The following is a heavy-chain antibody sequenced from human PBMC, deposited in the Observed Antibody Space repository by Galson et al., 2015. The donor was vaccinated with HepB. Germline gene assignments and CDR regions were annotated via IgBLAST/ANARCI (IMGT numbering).Heavy chain of an antibody. D-gene: IGHD6-13*01. CDR3: TRLGDLSGYSSL. V-gene: IGHV3-73*01. Sequence: SLRLSCAAAAFTCSGSAMHWVHQASATRQERVGRIGSKANSYATAYAASVKGRFTISRDDSKDTAYMQMNSLKPEDTAVYYCTRLGDLSGYSSLWGQGTLVTVSS. J-gene: IGHJ4*02. CDR2: IGSKANSYAT. CDR1: AFTCSGSA.